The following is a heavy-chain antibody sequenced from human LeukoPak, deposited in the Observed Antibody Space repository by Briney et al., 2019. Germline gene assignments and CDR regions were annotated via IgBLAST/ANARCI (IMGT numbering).Heavy chain of an antibody. J-gene: IGHJ3*02. CDR2: INAGNGNT. V-gene: IGHV1-3*01. CDR3: AREGTFDAFDI. Sequence: ASVKVSCKASGYTFTSYTMHWVRQAPGQRLEWMGWINAGNGNTKYSQKFQGRVTITRDTSASTAYMELSSLRSEDTAVYYCAREGTFDAFDIWGQGTMVTVSS. CDR1: GYTFTSYT.